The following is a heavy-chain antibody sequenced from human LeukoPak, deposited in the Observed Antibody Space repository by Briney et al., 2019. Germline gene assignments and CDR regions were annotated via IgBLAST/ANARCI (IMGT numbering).Heavy chain of an antibody. V-gene: IGHV4-59*01. CDR1: GGSISSYY. Sequence: PSETLSLTCTVSGGSISSYYWSWIRQPPGKGLEWIGYIYYSGSTNYNPSLKSRVTISVDTSKNQFSLKLSSVTAADTAVYYCARVPYYGSGSYDYYYCMDVWGQGTTVTVSS. J-gene: IGHJ6*02. D-gene: IGHD3-10*01. CDR3: ARVPYYGSGSYDYYYCMDV. CDR2: IYYSGST.